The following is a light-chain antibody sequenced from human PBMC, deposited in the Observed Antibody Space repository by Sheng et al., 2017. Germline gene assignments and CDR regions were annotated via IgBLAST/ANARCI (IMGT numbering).Light chain of an antibody. Sequence: DIVMTQSPDSLAVSLGERATIDCKSSQSVLHSADNHNMFAWYQQKPGQSPKLLIYAASIREPGVPDRFSGTGSGTDFTLTISSLQAEDAAVYYCHQYYTSPCTFGQGTKLEIK. V-gene: IGKV4-1*01. CDR2: AAS. CDR3: HQYYTSPCT. CDR1: QSVLHSADNHNM. J-gene: IGKJ2*02.